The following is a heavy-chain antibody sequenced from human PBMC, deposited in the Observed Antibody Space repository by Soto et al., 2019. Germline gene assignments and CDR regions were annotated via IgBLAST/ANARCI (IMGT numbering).Heavy chain of an antibody. CDR3: ARDGIAAAGKIYYYYYGMDV. Sequence: SETLSLTCTVSGGSISSSSYYWGWIRQPPGKGLEWIGSIYYSGSTYYNPSHKSRVTISVDTSKNQFSLKLSSVTAADTAVYYCARDGIAAAGKIYYYYYGMDVWGQGTTVTVSS. CDR2: IYYSGST. CDR1: GGSISSSSYY. D-gene: IGHD6-13*01. V-gene: IGHV4-39*02. J-gene: IGHJ6*02.